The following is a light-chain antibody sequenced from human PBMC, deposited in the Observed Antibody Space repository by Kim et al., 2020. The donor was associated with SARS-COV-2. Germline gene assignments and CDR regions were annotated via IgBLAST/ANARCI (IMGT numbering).Light chain of an antibody. J-gene: IGLJ3*02. CDR1: SSDIGGYKA. Sequence: GQSITNSCIGSSSDIGGYKAVSWYQQHTGKPPTLMISDVTKRPSGVSNRFSGAKSGNTASLTISGLQADDEAYYYCSSYTAAITWVFGGGTQLTVL. V-gene: IGLV2-14*03. CDR2: DVT. CDR3: SSYTAAITWV.